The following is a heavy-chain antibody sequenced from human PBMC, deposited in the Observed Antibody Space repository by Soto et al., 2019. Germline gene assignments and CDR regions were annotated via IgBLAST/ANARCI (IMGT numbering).Heavy chain of an antibody. CDR1: GASISSYY. Sequence: QVQLQQSGPGLVKPSETLSLTCTVSGASISSYYWSWIRQPAGKGLEWIGRSSITGSTDYKPSLNSRVTVSLDTAQNQFSLKVNSVTAADTAVYYCARGAFGSGSSPNWFDPWGQGTLVTVCS. V-gene: IGHV4-4*07. J-gene: IGHJ5*02. CDR2: SSITGST. D-gene: IGHD3-10*01. CDR3: ARGAFGSGSSPNWFDP.